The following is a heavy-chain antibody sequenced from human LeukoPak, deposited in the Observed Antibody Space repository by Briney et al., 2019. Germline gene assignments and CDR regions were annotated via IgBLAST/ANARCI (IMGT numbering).Heavy chain of an antibody. CDR2: MYYSGST. D-gene: IGHD3-22*01. Sequence: PSETLSLTCTVSGGSITGSSYYWRWIRQPPGKGLEWIVSMYYSGSTYYNPSLKGRVTIPVDTSKNQFSLRLSSVTAADTAVYYCARQYYDNTGYYYFDYWGQGNLVTVSS. V-gene: IGHV4-39*01. J-gene: IGHJ4*02. CDR3: ARQYYDNTGYYYFDY. CDR1: GGSITGSSYY.